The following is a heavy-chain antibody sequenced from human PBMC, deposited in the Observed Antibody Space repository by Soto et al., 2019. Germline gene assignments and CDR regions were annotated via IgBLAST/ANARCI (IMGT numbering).Heavy chain of an antibody. J-gene: IGHJ6*03. CDR1: GFSISSYY. D-gene: IGHD6-13*01. CDR2: IYYSGST. V-gene: IGHV4-59*08. CDR3: ARRIAAAGRTYYYYYMDV. Sequence: SETLSLTCTVSGFSISSYYWSWIRQPPGKGLEWIGYIYYSGSTNYNPSLKSRVTISVDTSKNQFSLKLSSVTAADTAVYYCARRIAAAGRTYYYYYMDVWGKGTTVTVSS.